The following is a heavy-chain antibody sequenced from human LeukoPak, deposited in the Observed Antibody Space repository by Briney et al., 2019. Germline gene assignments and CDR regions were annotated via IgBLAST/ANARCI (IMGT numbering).Heavy chain of an antibody. D-gene: IGHD3-22*01. CDR3: AKDQGEYYYDSSGYYA. V-gene: IGHV3-30*02. CDR1: GFTFSSYG. CDR2: IRFDGSNT. J-gene: IGHJ4*02. Sequence: GGSLRLSCAASGFTFSSYGMHWVRQAPGKGLEWVAFIRFDGSNTYYADSVKGRFTISRDNSKNTLYLQMNSLRAEDTAVYYCAKDQGEYYYDSSGYYAWGQGTLVTVSS.